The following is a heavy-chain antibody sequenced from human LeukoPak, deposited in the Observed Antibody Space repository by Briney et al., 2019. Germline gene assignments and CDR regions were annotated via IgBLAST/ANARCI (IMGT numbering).Heavy chain of an antibody. V-gene: IGHV4-4*07. J-gene: IGHJ3*02. CDR1: GGSISSYY. CDR2: IYTSGST. D-gene: IGHD2-8*01. Sequence: KTSETLSLTCTVSGGSISSYYWSWIRQPAGKGLEWIGRIYTSGSTNYNPSLKSRVTMSVDTSKNQFSLKLSSVTAADTAVYYCARDRGCTNGVCLGDAFDIWGQGTMVTVSS. CDR3: ARDRGCTNGVCLGDAFDI.